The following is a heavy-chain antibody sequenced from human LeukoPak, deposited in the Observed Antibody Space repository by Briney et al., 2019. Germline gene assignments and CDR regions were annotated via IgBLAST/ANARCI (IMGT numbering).Heavy chain of an antibody. J-gene: IGHJ5*02. CDR1: GFTFNTYY. V-gene: IGHV3-74*01. D-gene: IGHD3-22*01. CDR2: INSDGSIT. Sequence: GGSLRLSCAASGFTFNTYYMHWVRQAPGKGPVCVSRINSDGSITNYADSVKGRFTISRDNAKNTLYLQMNSLRVEDTAVYCCARGGASSGSHNWFDPWGQGTLVTVSS. CDR3: ARGGASSGSHNWFDP.